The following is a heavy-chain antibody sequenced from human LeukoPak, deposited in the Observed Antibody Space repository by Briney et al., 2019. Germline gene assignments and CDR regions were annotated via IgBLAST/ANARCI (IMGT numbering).Heavy chain of an antibody. CDR1: GGSISSYY. V-gene: IGHV4-4*07. CDR3: ARDFADDFWTMYNWFDP. J-gene: IGHJ5*02. D-gene: IGHD3-3*01. Sequence: SETLSLTCTVSGGSISSYYWSWIRQPAGKGLEWIGRIYTSGSTNYNPSLKSRVTMSVDTSKNQFSLKLSSVTAADTAVYHCARDFADDFWTMYNWFDPWGQGTLVTVSS. CDR2: IYTSGST.